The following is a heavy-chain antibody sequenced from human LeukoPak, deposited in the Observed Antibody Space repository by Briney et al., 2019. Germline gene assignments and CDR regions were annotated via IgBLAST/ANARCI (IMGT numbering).Heavy chain of an antibody. V-gene: IGHV3-23*01. Sequence: GGSLRLSCVASGFAFSSYAMTWVRQAPGKGLEWVAAISGSGSRTYYADSVKDRFTISRDNSKNTLYLQVIYLRGEDTAVYYCAKDIVVVVANDYWGQGTLVTVSS. CDR3: AKDIVVVVANDY. CDR1: GFAFSSYA. CDR2: ISGSGSRT. D-gene: IGHD2-15*01. J-gene: IGHJ4*02.